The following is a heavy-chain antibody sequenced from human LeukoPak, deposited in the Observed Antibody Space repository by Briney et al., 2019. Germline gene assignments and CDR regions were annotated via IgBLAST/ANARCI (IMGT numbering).Heavy chain of an antibody. CDR1: GGSISIYY. J-gene: IGHJ4*02. Sequence: SETLSLTCTVSGGSISIYYWNWIRQPPGKGLEWIGYIYNSGSASYNPSLKSRVTISVDTSKNQFSLKLTSVTAADTAVYYCVRDRELTYWGQGTLVTVSS. CDR3: VRDRELTY. V-gene: IGHV4-59*01. D-gene: IGHD1-26*01. CDR2: IYNSGSA.